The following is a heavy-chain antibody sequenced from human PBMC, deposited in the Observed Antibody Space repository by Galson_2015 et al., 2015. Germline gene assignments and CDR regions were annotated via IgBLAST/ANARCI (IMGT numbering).Heavy chain of an antibody. CDR1: GFTFSSYG. J-gene: IGHJ6*02. CDR2: IWYDGSNK. Sequence: SLRLSCAASGFTFSSYGMHWVRQAPGKGLEWVAVIWYDGSNKYYADSVKGRFTISRDNSKNTLYLQMNSLRAEDTAVYYCARDLSPLGPAAYTPPYNYYYGMDVWGQGTTVTVSS. D-gene: IGHD2-2*01. CDR3: ARDLSPLGPAAYTPPYNYYYGMDV. V-gene: IGHV3-33*01.